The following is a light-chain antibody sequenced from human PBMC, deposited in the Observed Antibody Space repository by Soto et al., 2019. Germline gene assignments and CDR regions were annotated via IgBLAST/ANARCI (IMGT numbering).Light chain of an antibody. CDR1: QSVSSH. V-gene: IGKV3-15*01. Sequence: EIVTRQSPATLSVSPGEGATVSCRASQSVSSHLAWYQHKPGQAPRLLFYDASTRATGIPDRFSGSGSGTDFTLTISRLEPEDFAVYYCQQYGSFTWTFGQGTKVDIK. J-gene: IGKJ1*01. CDR3: QQYGSFTWT. CDR2: DAS.